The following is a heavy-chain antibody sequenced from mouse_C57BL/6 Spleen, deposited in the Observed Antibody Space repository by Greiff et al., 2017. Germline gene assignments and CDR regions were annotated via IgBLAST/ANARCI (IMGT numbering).Heavy chain of an antibody. CDR2: IDPSDSYT. D-gene: IGHD1-1*01. CDR1: GYTFTSYW. J-gene: IGHJ4*01. Sequence: QVQLQQPGAELVRPGTSVKLSCKASGYTFTSYWMHWVKQRPGQGLEWIGVIDPSDSYTNYNQKFKGKATLTVDTSSSTAYMQLSSLTSEDSAVYYCARNYGSSYVGAMDYWGQGTSVTVSS. V-gene: IGHV1-59*01. CDR3: ARNYGSSYVGAMDY.